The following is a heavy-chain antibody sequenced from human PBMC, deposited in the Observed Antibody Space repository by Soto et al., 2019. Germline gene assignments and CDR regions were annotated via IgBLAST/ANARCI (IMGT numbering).Heavy chain of an antibody. Sequence: GGSLRLSCAASGFTFSSYAMSWVRQAPGKGLEWVSAISGSGGSTYYADSVKGRFTISRDNSKNTLYLQMNSLRAEDTAVYYCAKEGGKGDWEYYYDSSGYSELLGIFDYWGQGTLVTVSS. D-gene: IGHD3-22*01. CDR1: GFTFSSYA. V-gene: IGHV3-23*01. CDR3: AKEGGKGDWEYYYDSSGYSELLGIFDY. CDR2: ISGSGGST. J-gene: IGHJ4*02.